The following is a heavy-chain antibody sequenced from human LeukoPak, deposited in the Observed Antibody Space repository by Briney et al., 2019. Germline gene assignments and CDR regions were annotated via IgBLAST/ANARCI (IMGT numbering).Heavy chain of an antibody. Sequence: SETLSLTCTVSGGSISSGDYFWNWIRQLPGKGLEWIGYIYYTGSTYYKPSLKSRITMSLDTSKNQFSLKLTSVTAADTAVYYCARGMEYYYGMDVWGQGTTVTVSS. CDR2: IYYTGST. CDR1: GGSISSGDYF. J-gene: IGHJ6*02. D-gene: IGHD3-3*01. V-gene: IGHV4-30-4*01. CDR3: ARGMEYYYGMDV.